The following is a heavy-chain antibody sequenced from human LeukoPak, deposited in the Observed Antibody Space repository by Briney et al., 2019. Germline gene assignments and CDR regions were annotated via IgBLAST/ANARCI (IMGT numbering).Heavy chain of an antibody. D-gene: IGHD2-2*01. Sequence: PRRSPRLSCAASGFTFSSYGVHWVGQAPGKGLEWVAIIWYDGSNKYYADSVKGRFTISRDNSKNTLYLQMNSLRAEDTAVYYCARRYCSSTSCYGEDFDYWGQGTLVTVSS. V-gene: IGHV3-33*01. CDR2: IWYDGSNK. CDR1: GFTFSSYG. CDR3: ARRYCSSTSCYGEDFDY. J-gene: IGHJ4*02.